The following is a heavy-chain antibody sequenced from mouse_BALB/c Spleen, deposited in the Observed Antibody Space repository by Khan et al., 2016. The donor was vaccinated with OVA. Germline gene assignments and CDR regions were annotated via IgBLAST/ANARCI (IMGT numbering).Heavy chain of an antibody. J-gene: IGHJ3*01. D-gene: IGHD2-4*01. V-gene: IGHV2-2*02. CDR1: GFSLTSYG. CDR3: ARNYDYDEGLAY. CDR2: IWSGGST. Sequence: QVQLKESGPGLVQPSQSLSITCTVSGFSLTSYGVHWVRQSPGKGLEWLRVIWSGGSTDYNAAFISRLSISKDNSKSQVFFKMNSLQANDSAIYYCARNYDYDEGLAYWGQGTLVTVSA.